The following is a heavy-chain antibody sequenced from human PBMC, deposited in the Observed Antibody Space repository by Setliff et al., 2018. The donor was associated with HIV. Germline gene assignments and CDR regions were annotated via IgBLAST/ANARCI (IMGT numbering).Heavy chain of an antibody. Sequence: ASVKVSCKASGYTFTSYGISWVRQAPGQGLEWMGWISAYSGDTKYAQKIQGRVNMTRDTSTDTAYVELRSLRFDDTALYYCVRGYYYDKTGYGTVDMWGQGTVVTVSS. CDR2: ISAYSGDT. CDR3: VRGYYYDKTGYGTVDM. J-gene: IGHJ3*02. CDR1: GYTFTSYG. V-gene: IGHV1-18*01. D-gene: IGHD3-22*01.